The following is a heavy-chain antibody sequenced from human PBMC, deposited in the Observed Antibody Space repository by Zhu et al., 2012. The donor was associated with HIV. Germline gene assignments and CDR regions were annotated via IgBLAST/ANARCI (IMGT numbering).Heavy chain of an antibody. J-gene: IGHJ6*03. V-gene: IGHV3-43D*03. Sequence: EVQLVESGGVVVQPGGSLRLSCAASGFTFDDYAMHWVRQAPGKGLEWVSLISWDGGSTYYADSVKGRFTISRDNSKNSLYLQMNSLRAEDTALYYCAKVAEPRMDYYYMDVWGKGTTVTVSS. CDR2: ISWDGGST. CDR1: GFTFDDYA. D-gene: IGHD1-14*01. CDR3: AKVAEPRMDYYYMDV.